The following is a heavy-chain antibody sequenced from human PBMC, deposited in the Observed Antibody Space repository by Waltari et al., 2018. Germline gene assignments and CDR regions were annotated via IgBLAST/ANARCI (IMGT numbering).Heavy chain of an antibody. D-gene: IGHD2-2*01. J-gene: IGHJ5*02. V-gene: IGHV4-38-2*02. CDR1: GYSISSGYY. CDR2: IYHSGST. Sequence: QVQLQESGPGLVKPSETLSLTCTVSGYSISSGYYWGWIRQPPGKGLEWIGSIYHSGSTYYNPSLKSRVTISVDTSKNQFSLKLSSVTAAVTAVYYCARDLGKAVPAKWFDPWGQGTLVTVSS. CDR3: ARDLGKAVPAKWFDP.